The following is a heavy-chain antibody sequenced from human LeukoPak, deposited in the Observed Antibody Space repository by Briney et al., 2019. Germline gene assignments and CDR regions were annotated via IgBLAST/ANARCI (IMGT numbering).Heavy chain of an antibody. CDR3: AKDNYYDNSAYPDY. Sequence: GESLRLSCAASGFTFSSYSMNWVRQAPGKGLEWVAVISYDGSNKYYADSVKGRFTISRDNSKNTLYLQMNSLRAEDTAVYYCAKDNYYDNSAYPDYWGQGTLVTVSS. CDR1: GFTFSSYS. CDR2: ISYDGSNK. J-gene: IGHJ4*02. V-gene: IGHV3-30*18. D-gene: IGHD3-22*01.